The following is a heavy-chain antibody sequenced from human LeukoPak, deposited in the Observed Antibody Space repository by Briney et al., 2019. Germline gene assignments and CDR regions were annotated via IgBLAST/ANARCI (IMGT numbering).Heavy chain of an antibody. CDR3: ARDRHSSSGWFDP. J-gene: IGHJ5*02. V-gene: IGHV4-59*12. D-gene: IGHD6-13*01. Sequence: SETLSLTCTVSGGSISGYYWSWIRQPPGKGLEWIGYIYFSGSTNYNPSLKSRVTISVDTSKNQFSLKLSSVTAADTAVYYCARDRHSSSGWFDPWGQGTLVTVSS. CDR2: IYFSGST. CDR1: GGSISGYY.